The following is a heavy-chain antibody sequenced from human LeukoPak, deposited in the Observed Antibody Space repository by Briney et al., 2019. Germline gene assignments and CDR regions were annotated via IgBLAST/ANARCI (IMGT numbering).Heavy chain of an antibody. D-gene: IGHD2-2*01. J-gene: IGHJ3*02. CDR2: ISAYNDNT. CDR1: GYTFTSYG. CDR3: ASRYCSSSTSCYAEDAFDI. Sequence: ASVKVSCKASGYTFTSYGISWVRQAPGQGLEWMGWISAYNDNTNYAQKLQGRVTMTTDTSTSTAYMELRSLRSDDTAVYYCASRYCSSSTSCYAEDAFDIWGQGTMVTVSS. V-gene: IGHV1-18*01.